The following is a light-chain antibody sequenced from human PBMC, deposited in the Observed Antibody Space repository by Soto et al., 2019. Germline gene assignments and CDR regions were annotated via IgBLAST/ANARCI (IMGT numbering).Light chain of an antibody. V-gene: IGKV3-11*01. Sequence: ETVLTQSPATLSLSPGEGATLSCRASQSVSSFLAWYQQKPGQAPRLLISDASNRATGIPARFRGSGSWTDFTLTISTLQPEDVAVYYCHQHINWPLTFGGGTKVAIK. CDR1: QSVSSF. J-gene: IGKJ4*01. CDR3: HQHINWPLT. CDR2: DAS.